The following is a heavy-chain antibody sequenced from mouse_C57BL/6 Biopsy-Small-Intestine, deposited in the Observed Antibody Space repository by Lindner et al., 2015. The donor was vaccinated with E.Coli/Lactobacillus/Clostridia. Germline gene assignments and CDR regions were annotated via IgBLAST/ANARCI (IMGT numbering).Heavy chain of an antibody. V-gene: IGHV10-1*01. J-gene: IGHJ4*01. D-gene: IGHD4-1*01. CDR2: IRSKSNNYAT. Sequence: VQLQESGGGLVQPKGSLKLSCAASGFSFNTYAMNWVRQAPGKGLEWVARIRSKSNNYATYYADSVKDRFTISRDDSESMLYLQMNNLKTEDTAMYYCVRQGLTGRMAMDYVGSRNLSHRLL. CDR3: VRQGLTGRMAMDY. CDR1: GFSFNTYA.